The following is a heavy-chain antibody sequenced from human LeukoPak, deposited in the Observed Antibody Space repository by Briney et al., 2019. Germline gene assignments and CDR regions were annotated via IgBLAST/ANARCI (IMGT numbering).Heavy chain of an antibody. CDR1: GGSFSGYY. J-gene: IGHJ4*02. V-gene: IGHV4-34*01. CDR2: IYYSGST. D-gene: IGHD2-2*01. Sequence: SETLSLTCAVYGGSFSGYYWSWIRQPPGKGLEWIGSIYYSGSTYYNPSLKSRVTISVDTSKNQFSLKLSSVTAADTAVYYCARHGEGSSTSQDSPYYFDYWGQGTLVTVSS. CDR3: ARHGEGSSTSQDSPYYFDY.